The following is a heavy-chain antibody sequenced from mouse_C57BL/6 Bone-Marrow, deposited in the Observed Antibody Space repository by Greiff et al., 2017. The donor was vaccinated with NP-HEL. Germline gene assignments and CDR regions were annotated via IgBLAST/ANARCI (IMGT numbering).Heavy chain of an antibody. CDR1: DSEVFPIAY. Sequence: QVQLQQSGSELRSPGSSVKLSCKDFDSEVFPIAYMRWVRQKPGNGFEWIGGILPSIGRTIYGEKFEDKATLDADTLSNTAYLELNSLTSEDSAIYYCARDYSNYDWYFDVWGTGTTVTVSS. D-gene: IGHD2-5*01. V-gene: IGHV15-2*01. J-gene: IGHJ1*03. CDR2: ILPSIGRT. CDR3: ARDYSNYDWYFDV.